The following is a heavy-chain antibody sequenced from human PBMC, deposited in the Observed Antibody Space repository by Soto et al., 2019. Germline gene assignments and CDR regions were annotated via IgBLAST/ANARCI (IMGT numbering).Heavy chain of an antibody. CDR3: ARARVPKRGYSYGSPYYFDY. D-gene: IGHD5-18*01. CDR1: CGSFSGYY. V-gene: IGHV4-34*01. J-gene: IGHJ4*02. CDR2: INHSGST. Sequence: SETLSLTCAVYCGSFSGYYWSWIRQPPGKGLEWIGEINHSGSTNYNPSLKSRVTISVDTSKNQFSLKLSSVTAADTAVYYCARARVPKRGYSYGSPYYFDYWGQGTLVTSPQ.